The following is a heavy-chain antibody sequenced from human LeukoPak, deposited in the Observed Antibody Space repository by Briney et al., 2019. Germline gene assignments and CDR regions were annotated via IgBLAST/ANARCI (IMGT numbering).Heavy chain of an antibody. V-gene: IGHV3-7*01. J-gene: IGHJ4*02. CDR3: ARDVHGGAFDY. CDR2: INQDGSAK. Sequence: GGSLRLSCAASGFTFSDYWMNWVRQAPGKGLEWVANINQDGSAKYYVDSVKGRFTFSRDNAMNSLFLQMNSLRAEDTAVYYCARDVHGGAFDYWGQGTLVTVSS. D-gene: IGHD4-23*01. CDR1: GFTFSDYW.